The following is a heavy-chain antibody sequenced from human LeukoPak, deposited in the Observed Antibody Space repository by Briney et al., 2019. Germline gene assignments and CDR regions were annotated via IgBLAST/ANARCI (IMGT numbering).Heavy chain of an antibody. V-gene: IGHV3-23*01. J-gene: IGHJ4*02. CDR3: ARWSASSGWYYYFDY. Sequence: GGSLRLSCAASGLIFSGYAMSWVRQARGKGLEWVSAVSGRGDNTYYADSVKGRFTLSRDNSKNTLYLKMNSLRAEDTAVYYCARWSASSGWYYYFDYWGQGTLVTVSS. CDR2: VSGRGDNT. D-gene: IGHD6-19*01. CDR1: GLIFSGYA.